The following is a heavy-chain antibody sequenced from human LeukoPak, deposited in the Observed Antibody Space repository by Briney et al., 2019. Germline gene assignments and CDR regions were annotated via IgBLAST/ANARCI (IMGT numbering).Heavy chain of an antibody. V-gene: IGHV4-59*13. CDR3: ARGSIVATRFDY. CDR2: IFCTGST. J-gene: IGHJ4*02. Sequence: SETLSLTCTVSGDSISRYYWSWIRQPPGKGLEWIGYIFCTGSTYYNPSLKSRVTMSIDTSKNQFSLRLSSVTAADTAVYYCARGSIVATRFDYWGQGTLVTVSS. CDR1: GDSISRYY. D-gene: IGHD5-12*01.